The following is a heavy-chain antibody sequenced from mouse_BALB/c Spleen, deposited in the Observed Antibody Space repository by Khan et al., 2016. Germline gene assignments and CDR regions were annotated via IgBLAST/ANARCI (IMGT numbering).Heavy chain of an antibody. CDR3: ASTPCDYVVGFAY. CDR1: GFNIKDTY. CDR2: IDPANGNT. V-gene: IGHV14-3*02. Sequence: VQLQQSGAELVKPGASVKLSCTASGFNIKDTYMHWVKQRPEQGLEWIGRIDPANGNTKYDPKFQGKATITVDTSSNTAYLQLSSLTSEDTAVYYCASTPCDYVVGFAYWDQGTLVTVSA. D-gene: IGHD2-4*01. J-gene: IGHJ3*01.